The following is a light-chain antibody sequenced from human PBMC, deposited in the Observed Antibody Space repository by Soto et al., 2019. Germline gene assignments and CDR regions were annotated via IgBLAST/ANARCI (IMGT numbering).Light chain of an antibody. CDR2: EVV. V-gene: IGLV2-8*01. CDR3: KSYAGSNTYV. J-gene: IGLJ1*01. Sequence: QSALTQPPSASGSPGQSVTISCTGTKNDIGVYDFVSWYQHHPGKAPRLIIYEVVQRPSGVPDRFSGSKSGNTASLTVSGLQAAYEADYVCKSYAGSNTYVFGSGTKVTVL. CDR1: KNDIGVYDF.